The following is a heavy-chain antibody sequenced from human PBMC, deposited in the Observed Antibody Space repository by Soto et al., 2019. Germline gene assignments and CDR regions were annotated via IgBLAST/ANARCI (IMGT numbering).Heavy chain of an antibody. D-gene: IGHD3-10*01. V-gene: IGHV3-30-3*01. CDR3: ARDFYYGSGRPTPLPSYYFDY. J-gene: IGHJ4*02. CDR2: ISYDGSNK. Sequence: QVQLVESGGGVVQPGRSLRLSCAASGFTFSSYAMHWVRQAPGKGLEWVAVISYDGSNKYYADSVKGRFTISRDNSKNTLYLQMNSLRAEDTAVYYCARDFYYGSGRPTPLPSYYFDYWGQGTLVTVSS. CDR1: GFTFSSYA.